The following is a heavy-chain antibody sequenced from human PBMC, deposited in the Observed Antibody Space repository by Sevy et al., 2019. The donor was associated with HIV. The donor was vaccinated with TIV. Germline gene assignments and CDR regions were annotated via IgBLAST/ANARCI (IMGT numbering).Heavy chain of an antibody. CDR3: AKAIVVVGATAWFDP. J-gene: IGHJ5*02. CDR2: ISGSVGST. Sequence: GGSLRLSCAASGFTFSSYAMNWVRQAPGKGLEWVSAISGSVGSTYYVDSVKGRFTISRDNSKNTLYLQMNSLRAEDTAVYYCAKAIVVVGATAWFDPWGQGTLVTVSS. CDR1: GFTFSSYA. V-gene: IGHV3-23*01. D-gene: IGHD2-15*01.